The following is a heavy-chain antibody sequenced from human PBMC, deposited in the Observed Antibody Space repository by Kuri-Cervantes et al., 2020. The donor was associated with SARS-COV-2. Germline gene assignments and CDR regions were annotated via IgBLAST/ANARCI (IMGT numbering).Heavy chain of an antibody. CDR2: ISSSSSYI. J-gene: IGHJ3*02. CDR1: GFTFSSYG. CDR3: ARRGGNNDSVWKRADAFDI. Sequence: GGSLRLSCAASGFTFSSYGMHWVRQAPGKGLEWVSSISSSSSYIYYADSVKGRFTISRDNAKNSLYLQMNSLRAEDTAVYYCARRGGNNDSVWKRADAFDIWGQGTMVTVSS. V-gene: IGHV3-21*01. D-gene: IGHD1-26*01.